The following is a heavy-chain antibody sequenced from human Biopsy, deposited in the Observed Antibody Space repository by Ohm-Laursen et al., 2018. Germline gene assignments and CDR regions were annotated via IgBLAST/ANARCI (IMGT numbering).Heavy chain of an antibody. D-gene: IGHD2/OR15-2a*01. CDR2: PIPYFNTI. V-gene: IGHV1-69*01. CDR1: GVTFDTYA. CDR3: VGGQRGPPIGVTVPGDAFDL. J-gene: IGHJ3*01. Sequence: SSVKVSCKASGVTFDTYAFGWVRQAPGQGLEWMGGPIPYFNTIYYARNFQDRAVITADRSARTTDMQLSGLRPDDTAVYYCVGGQRGPPIGVTVPGDAFDLWGPGTMVTVSP.